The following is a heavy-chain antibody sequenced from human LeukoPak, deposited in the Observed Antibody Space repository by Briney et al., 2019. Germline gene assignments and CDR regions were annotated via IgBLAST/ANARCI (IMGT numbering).Heavy chain of an antibody. D-gene: IGHD1-26*01. J-gene: IGHJ4*02. CDR3: AREGALVGAKYYFDY. CDR1: GFTFSSYS. Sequence: PGGSLRLSCAASGFTFSSYSMNWVRQAPGKGLEWVSSIGSSSSYIYYADSVKGRFTISRDNAKNSLYLQMNSLRAEDTAVYYCAREGALVGAKYYFDYWGQGTLVTVSS. V-gene: IGHV3-21*04. CDR2: IGSSSSYI.